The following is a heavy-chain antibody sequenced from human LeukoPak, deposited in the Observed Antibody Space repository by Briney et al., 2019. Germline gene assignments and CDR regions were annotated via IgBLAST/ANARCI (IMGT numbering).Heavy chain of an antibody. D-gene: IGHD2-2*03. CDR3: ARGFGYCSSTSCEGPIFDY. Sequence: ASVKVSCKASGGTFSSYAISWVRQAPGQGLEWMGGIIPIFGTANYAQRFQGRVTITSDESTSTAYMELSSLRSEDTAVYYCARGFGYCSSTSCEGPIFDYWGQGTLVTVSS. CDR1: GGTFSSYA. V-gene: IGHV1-69*13. J-gene: IGHJ4*02. CDR2: IIPIFGTA.